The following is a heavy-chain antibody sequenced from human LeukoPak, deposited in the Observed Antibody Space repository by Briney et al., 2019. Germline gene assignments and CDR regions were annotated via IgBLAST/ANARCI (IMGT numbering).Heavy chain of an antibody. D-gene: IGHD2-8*01. CDR2: ISCNGVGT. J-gene: IGHJ3*02. CDR1: GFTFSSYA. CDR3: VKEFSVGVLPRGEAFHI. V-gene: IGHV3-64D*06. Sequence: AGSLRLSCSASGFTFSSYAMHWVRQPPGKGLEYVSAISCNGVGTDYADSVKGRFTVSRDNSKHTLSSQMSSLRAEHTALHYCVKEFSVGVLPRGEAFHIWGQGTMVTVSS.